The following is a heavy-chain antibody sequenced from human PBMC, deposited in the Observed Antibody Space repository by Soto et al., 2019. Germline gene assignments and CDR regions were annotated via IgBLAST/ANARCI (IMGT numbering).Heavy chain of an antibody. CDR3: ARGWGYDSNDYYYAY. CDR1: EGTFSSYA. V-gene: IGHV1-69*01. D-gene: IGHD3-22*01. CDR2: IIPIFGTA. J-gene: IGHJ4*02. Sequence: QVQLVQSGAEVKKPGSSVRVSCKASEGTFSSYAISWVRKAPGQGLEWMGGIIPIFGTANHAQKFQGRVTIIADESTSTVYMELSSLRSEDTAMYYCARGWGYDSNDYYYAYWGQGTLVIVSS.